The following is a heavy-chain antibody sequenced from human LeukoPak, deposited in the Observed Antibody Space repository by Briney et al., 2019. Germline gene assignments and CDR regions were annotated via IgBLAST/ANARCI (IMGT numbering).Heavy chain of an antibody. J-gene: IGHJ4*02. D-gene: IGHD1-26*01. CDR2: ISSSSSTI. CDR1: GFTFSSYS. CDR3: ARRWGQAVDY. Sequence: GGSLRLSCAASGFTFSSYSMNWVRQAPGKGLEWVSYISSSSSTIYYADSVKGRFTISRDNAKNSLYLQMNSLRAEDTAVYYCARRWGQAVDYWAREPWSPSPQ. V-gene: IGHV3-48*04.